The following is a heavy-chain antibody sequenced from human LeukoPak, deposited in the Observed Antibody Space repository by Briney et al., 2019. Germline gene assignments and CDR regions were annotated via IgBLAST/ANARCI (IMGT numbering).Heavy chain of an antibody. CDR2: INQDGTEK. CDR3: ARDWPHDSSGYWVDY. Sequence: GGSLRLSCAASGFTFSVYWMTWVRQAPGKGLEWVANINQDGTEKYYVDSVKGRFTISRDNAKNSLYLQMNSLRAEDTAVYYCARDWPHDSSGYWVDYWGQGTLVTVSS. J-gene: IGHJ4*02. CDR1: GFTFSVYW. D-gene: IGHD3-22*01. V-gene: IGHV3-7*05.